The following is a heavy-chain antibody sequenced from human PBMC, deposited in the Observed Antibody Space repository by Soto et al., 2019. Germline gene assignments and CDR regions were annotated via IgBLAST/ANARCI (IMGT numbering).Heavy chain of an antibody. CDR3: ARLSSPGAVAGAPYYYGMDV. J-gene: IGHJ6*02. Sequence: QVQLVESGGGLVKPGGSLRLSCAASGFPFSDYYMSWLRQAPGKGLEWVSYISSSSSYTNYADSVTGRFTISIDNAKNSLSLQMNSLRAEDTAVYYCARLSSPGAVAGAPYYYGMDVWGQGTTVTVS. V-gene: IGHV3-11*06. CDR1: GFPFSDYY. CDR2: ISSSSSYT. D-gene: IGHD6-19*01.